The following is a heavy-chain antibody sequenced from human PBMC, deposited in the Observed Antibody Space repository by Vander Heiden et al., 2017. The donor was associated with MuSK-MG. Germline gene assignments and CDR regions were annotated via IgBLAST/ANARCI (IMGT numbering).Heavy chain of an antibody. CDR3: ARSWGSYRRNAFDI. J-gene: IGHJ3*02. Sequence: QVQLQQWGAGLLKPSETLSLTCAVYGGSFSGYYWSWIRQPPGKGLEWIGEINHSGSTNYNPSLKSRVTISVDTSKNQFSLKLSSVTAADTAVYYCARSWGSYRRNAFDIWGQGTMVTVAS. CDR2: INHSGST. D-gene: IGHD3-16*02. CDR1: GGSFSGYY. V-gene: IGHV4-34*01.